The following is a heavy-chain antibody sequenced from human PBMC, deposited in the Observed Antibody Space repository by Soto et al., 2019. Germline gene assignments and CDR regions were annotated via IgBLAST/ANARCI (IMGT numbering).Heavy chain of an antibody. V-gene: IGHV1-3*01. D-gene: IGHD2-2*02. Sequence: ASVKVSCKASGYTFTSYAMHWVRQAPGQRLEWMGWINAGNGNTKYSQKFQGRVTITRDTSASTAYMELSSLRSEDTAVYYCAREVIVVVPAAINYYYYMDVWGKGTTVTVSS. CDR2: INAGNGNT. CDR1: GYTFTSYA. J-gene: IGHJ6*03. CDR3: AREVIVVVPAAINYYYYMDV.